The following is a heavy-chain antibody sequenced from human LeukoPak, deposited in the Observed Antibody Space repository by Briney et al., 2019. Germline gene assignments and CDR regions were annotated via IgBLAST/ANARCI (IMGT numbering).Heavy chain of an antibody. CDR2: SYHSGST. J-gene: IGHJ4*02. V-gene: IGHV4-59*01. Sequence: SETLSLTCTLSGGSISTYYWSWIRQPPGKGLEWIGYSYHSGSTNYNPSLKSRVTISVDTSKIQFSLKLSSVTAADTAVYYCARGGGYASPIGYWGQGALVTVSS. CDR3: ARGGGYASPIGY. CDR1: GGSISTYY. D-gene: IGHD5-12*01.